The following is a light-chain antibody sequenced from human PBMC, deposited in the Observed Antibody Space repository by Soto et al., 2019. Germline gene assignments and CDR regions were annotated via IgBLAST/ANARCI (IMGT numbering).Light chain of an antibody. Sequence: EIVLTQSPATLSLSPGERATLSCRASHSVSRYLAWYQQKPGQAPRLLMYDASNRATGIPARFRGSGSGTDCTLTLSSLEPEDFAVYYCQQRSNWPLTFGGGTKVEIK. V-gene: IGKV3-11*01. J-gene: IGKJ4*01. CDR1: HSVSRY. CDR2: DAS. CDR3: QQRSNWPLT.